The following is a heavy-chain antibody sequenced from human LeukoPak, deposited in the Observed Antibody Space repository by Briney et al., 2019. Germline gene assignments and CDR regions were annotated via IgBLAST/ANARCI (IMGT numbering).Heavy chain of an antibody. CDR1: GFTFSNYW. CDR3: ARVKYFDFWSGNDAFDI. CDR2: INQDGSEK. V-gene: IGHV3-7*01. Sequence: GGSLRLSCAASGFTFSNYWMSWVRQAPGKGLEWVANINQDGSEKYYVDSVKGRFTISRDSAKNSLYLKMNSLRAEDTAVYYCARVKYFDFWSGNDAFDIWGQGTMVTVSP. D-gene: IGHD3-3*01. J-gene: IGHJ3*02.